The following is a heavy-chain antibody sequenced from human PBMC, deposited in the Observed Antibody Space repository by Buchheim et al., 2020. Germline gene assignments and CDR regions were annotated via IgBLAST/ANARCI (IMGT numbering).Heavy chain of an antibody. D-gene: IGHD2-2*01. CDR1: GFTFSSYG. CDR3: ARARVVPAAVFDY. CDR2: IWDDGSNT. Sequence: QVQLVESGGGVVQPGRSLRLSCAASGFTFSSYGMHWVRQAPGKGLEWVAVIWDDGSNTYYADSVKGRFTISRDNSKNTLYLQMNSLRAEDTAVYYCARARVVPAAVFDYWGQGTL. V-gene: IGHV3-33*01. J-gene: IGHJ4*02.